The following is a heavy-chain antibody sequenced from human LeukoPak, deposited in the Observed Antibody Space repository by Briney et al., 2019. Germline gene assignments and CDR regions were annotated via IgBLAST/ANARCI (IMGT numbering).Heavy chain of an antibody. D-gene: IGHD7-27*01. CDR3: ARQTAMGRSGDY. V-gene: IGHV5-51*01. CDR1: GYSFTSYW. CDR2: IEPSDSDI. Sequence: GESLKISCKASGYSFTSYWTGWVRHMPGKGLDWMGIIEPSDSDIRYTPCFQGQVTISADKSLRTAYLQWNSLKASDTAIYYCARQTAMGRSGDYWGQGSLVTVSS. J-gene: IGHJ4*02.